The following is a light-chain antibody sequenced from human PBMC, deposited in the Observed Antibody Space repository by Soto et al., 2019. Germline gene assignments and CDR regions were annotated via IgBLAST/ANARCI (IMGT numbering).Light chain of an antibody. CDR3: NSYTSSSTSV. CDR2: EVS. J-gene: IGLJ1*01. Sequence: QSVLTQPASVSGSPGQSITISCTGTSSDVGGYNYVSWYQQHPGKAPKLMIYEVSNRPSGVSNRFSGSRSVNTASLTISGLQAEDEAEYYCNSYTSSSTSVFGTGTKLTVL. CDR1: SSDVGGYNY. V-gene: IGLV2-14*01.